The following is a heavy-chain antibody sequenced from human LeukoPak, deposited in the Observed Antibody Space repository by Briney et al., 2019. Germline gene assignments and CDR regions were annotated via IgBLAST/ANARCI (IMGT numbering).Heavy chain of an antibody. Sequence: WGSLRLSCAASGFTISSNWMHWVRQAPGKGLVWVSRVNSDGSTTSYAGSVRGRFTISRDNAKNTLYLQMNSLRAEDTAVYYCARETSGRGMDVWGQGTTVTVSS. J-gene: IGHJ6*02. V-gene: IGHV3-74*01. CDR1: GFTISSNW. CDR2: VNSDGSTT. CDR3: ARETSGRGMDV. D-gene: IGHD6-19*01.